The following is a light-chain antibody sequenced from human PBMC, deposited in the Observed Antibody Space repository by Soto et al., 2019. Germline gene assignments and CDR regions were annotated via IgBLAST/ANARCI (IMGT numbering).Light chain of an antibody. CDR1: QGISNY. Sequence: DIQMTQSPSTLSASVGDRVTIACRASQGISNYLAWYQQKPGKAPKLQIYKASTLKSGVPSRFSGSGSGTDFILTISSLQPDDFATYYCQYYAGVWTFGQGTKVDIK. J-gene: IGKJ1*01. CDR3: QYYAGVWT. CDR2: KAS. V-gene: IGKV1-5*03.